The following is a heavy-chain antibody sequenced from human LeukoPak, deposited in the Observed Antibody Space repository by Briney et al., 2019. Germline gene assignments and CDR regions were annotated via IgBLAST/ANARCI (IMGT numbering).Heavy chain of an antibody. D-gene: IGHD2-21*01. V-gene: IGHV3-23*01. Sequence: GGSLRLACAACGFTFSGYAMSWVRQAPGKGLEWISAISGSGGTTYYADSVKGRFTISRDNSKNTLYLQMNSLRAEDTAVYYCAKSVSFLLDSGWGQGTTVTVSS. CDR3: AKSVSFLLDSG. CDR1: GFTFSGYA. CDR2: ISGSGGTT. J-gene: IGHJ6*02.